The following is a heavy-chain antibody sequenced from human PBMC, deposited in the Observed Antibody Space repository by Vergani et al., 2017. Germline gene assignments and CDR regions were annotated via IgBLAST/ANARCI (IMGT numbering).Heavy chain of an antibody. CDR2: INWNGGST. V-gene: IGHV3-20*04. D-gene: IGHD6-25*01. CDR3: ARVDTQVPATSHFYYMDV. J-gene: IGHJ6*03. Sequence: EVQLVESGGGVVRPGGSLRLSCAASGFTFDDYGMSWVRQAPGKGLEWVSGINWNGGSTGYADSVKGRFTISRDNAKKSLYLQMNSLRAGDTALYYCARVDTQVPATSHFYYMDVWGKGTTVVVSS. CDR1: GFTFDDYG.